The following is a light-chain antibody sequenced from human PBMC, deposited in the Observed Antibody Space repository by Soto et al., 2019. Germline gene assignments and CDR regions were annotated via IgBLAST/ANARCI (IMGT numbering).Light chain of an antibody. CDR1: HGIIGW. CDR3: QQYGM. V-gene: IGKV1-5*01. J-gene: IGKJ1*01. CDR2: EAS. Sequence: DIQMTQSPSTLSASVGDRVTITCRASHGIIGWLAWYQQKPGKAPKLLIYEASTLKSGFPSRFRGSKYGAEFTLPISSLLPDEFATYYCQQYGMFGQGTRLEI.